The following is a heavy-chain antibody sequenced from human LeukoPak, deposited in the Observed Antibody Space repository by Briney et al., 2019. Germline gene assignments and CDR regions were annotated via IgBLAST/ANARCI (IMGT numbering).Heavy chain of an antibody. CDR3: ARAPRVAAGVLN. CDR2: MNPNSGNT. V-gene: IGHV1-8*01. CDR1: GYTFTSYD. D-gene: IGHD2-15*01. Sequence: GASVKVSCKASGYTFTSYDINWVRQATGQGLEWMGWMNPNSGNTGYAQKFQGRVTMTRNTSISTAYMELSSLRSEDTAVYYCARAPRVAAGVLNWGQGTLVTVSS. J-gene: IGHJ4*02.